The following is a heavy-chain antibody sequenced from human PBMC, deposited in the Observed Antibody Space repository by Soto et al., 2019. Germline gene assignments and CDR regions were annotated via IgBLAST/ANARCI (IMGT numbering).Heavy chain of an antibody. CDR3: ARAGDYYGSGSFDY. D-gene: IGHD3-10*01. V-gene: IGHV4-30-4*01. CDR1: GGSISSGDYY. CDR2: IYYSGST. Sequence: NPSETLSLTCTVSGGSISSGDYYWSWIRQPPGKGLEWIGYIYYSGSTYYNPSLKSRVTISVDTSKNQFSLKLSSVTAADTALYFCARAGDYYGSGSFDYWGQGTLVTVSS. J-gene: IGHJ4*02.